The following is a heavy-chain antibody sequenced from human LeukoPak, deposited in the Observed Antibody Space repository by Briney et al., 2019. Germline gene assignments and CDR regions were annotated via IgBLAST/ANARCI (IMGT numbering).Heavy chain of an antibody. D-gene: IGHD1-20*01. CDR3: ARGVRGYNWNDGEAFDP. CDR1: GDTFSSSS. CDR2: ITPFFETR. V-gene: IGHV1-69*06. J-gene: IGHJ5*01. Sequence: ASVKVSCKASGDTFSSSSISWVRQAPGQGFEWMGKITPFFETRSYAQKFQGRVTFTADKSTHTAYMELTSLTSEDTAIYYCARGVRGYNWNDGEAFDPWGQGTLVTVSS.